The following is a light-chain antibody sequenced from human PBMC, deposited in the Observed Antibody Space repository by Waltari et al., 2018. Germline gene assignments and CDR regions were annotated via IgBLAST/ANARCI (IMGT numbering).Light chain of an antibody. Sequence: QSALTQPASVSGSPGQSITISCTGTSSDVGGYNYVSWYQQHPGKAPKLMIYEVSNRPSGVSNRFSGSKSGNTASLTISGLQAEDEADYYCSSYTSSSGVFRTGTKVTVL. CDR1: SSDVGGYNY. V-gene: IGLV2-14*01. CDR2: EVS. CDR3: SSYTSSSGV. J-gene: IGLJ1*01.